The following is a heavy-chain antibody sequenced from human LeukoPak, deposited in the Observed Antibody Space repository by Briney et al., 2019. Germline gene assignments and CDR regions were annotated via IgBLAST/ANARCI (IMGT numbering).Heavy chain of an antibody. J-gene: IGHJ3*02. V-gene: IGHV4-39*01. Sequence: KPSETLSLTCTVSGGSISSSSYYWGWIRQPPGKGLEWIGSIYYSGSTYYNPSFKSRVTISVDTSKNQFSLKLSSVTAADTAVYYCARHQSGSGSYYNEASDAFDIWGQGTMVTVSS. D-gene: IGHD3-10*01. CDR1: GGSISSSSYY. CDR3: ARHQSGSGSYYNEASDAFDI. CDR2: IYYSGST.